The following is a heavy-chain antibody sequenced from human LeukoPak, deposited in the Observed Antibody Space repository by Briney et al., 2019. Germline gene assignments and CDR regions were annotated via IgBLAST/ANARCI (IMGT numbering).Heavy chain of an antibody. CDR2: ISYDGSNK. D-gene: IGHD6-13*01. CDR1: GFTFSSYG. J-gene: IGHJ4*02. Sequence: PGGSLRLSCAASGFTFSSYGMHWVRQAPGKGLEWVAVISYDGSNKYYADSVKGRFTISRDNSKNTLYLQMNSLRAEDTAVYYCSKIQVVQYQPRYFFDYWGQGTLVTVSS. V-gene: IGHV3-30*18. CDR3: SKIQVVQYQPRYFFDY.